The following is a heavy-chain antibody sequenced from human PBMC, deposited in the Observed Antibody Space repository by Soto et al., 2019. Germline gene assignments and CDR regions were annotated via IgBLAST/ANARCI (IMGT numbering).Heavy chain of an antibody. CDR2: IYYSGST. Sequence: SETLSLTCTVSGGSIISGDYYLICIRQPPGKGLEWIGYIYYSGSTYYNPSLKSRVTISVDTSKNQFSLKLSSVTAADTAVYYCARVGSSSSLAWFDPWGQGTLVTVSS. J-gene: IGHJ5*02. CDR3: ARVGSSSSLAWFDP. CDR1: GGSIISGDYY. V-gene: IGHV4-30-4*01. D-gene: IGHD6-13*01.